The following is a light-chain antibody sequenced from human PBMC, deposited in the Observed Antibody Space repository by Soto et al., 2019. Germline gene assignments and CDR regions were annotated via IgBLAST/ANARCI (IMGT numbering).Light chain of an antibody. CDR2: EVS. Sequence: QSALTQPASVSGSPGQSIAISCTGTSSDVGKYSYVSWFQQYPGNAPKLMIYEVSNRPSGVSNRFSGSKSGNTASLTISGLQGEDEADYYCSSFTTSSTWLFGGGTKVTGL. CDR3: SSFTTSSTWL. V-gene: IGLV2-14*01. CDR1: SSDVGKYSY. J-gene: IGLJ3*02.